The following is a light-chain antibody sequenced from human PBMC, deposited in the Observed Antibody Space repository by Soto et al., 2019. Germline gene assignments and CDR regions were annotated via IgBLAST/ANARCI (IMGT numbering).Light chain of an antibody. CDR1: QGISSY. CDR2: AAS. Sequence: DIQLTQSPSFLSASVGDRVTITCWASQGISSYLAWYQQNPGKAPKLLIYAASTLKSGVPSRFIGSLSGTELTRTISSLQTEDFATYYCQQLNSYPFTVGPGTKVDIK. V-gene: IGKV1-9*01. J-gene: IGKJ3*01. CDR3: QQLNSYPFT.